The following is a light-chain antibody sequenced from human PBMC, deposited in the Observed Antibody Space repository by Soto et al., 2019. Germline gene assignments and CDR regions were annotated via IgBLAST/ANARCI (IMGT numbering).Light chain of an antibody. CDR3: QQYYSSSLT. V-gene: IGKV4-1*01. Sequence: DIVMTQSPDSLTVSLGERATINCKSSQSVLYSSNNKNHLAWYQQKPGQPPKPLIYWASTRDSGVPDRFSGSGSGTDFTLTISSLQAEDLAVYYCQQYYSSSLTFGGGTKVDIK. J-gene: IGKJ4*01. CDR1: QSVLYSSNNKNH. CDR2: WAS.